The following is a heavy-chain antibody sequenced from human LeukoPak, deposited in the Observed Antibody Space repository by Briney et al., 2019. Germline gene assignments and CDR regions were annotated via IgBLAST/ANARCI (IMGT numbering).Heavy chain of an antibody. CDR2: INPASGDT. CDR1: GYTLTNYD. J-gene: IGHJ4*02. CDR3: ARSAQCDY. Sequence: ASVKVSCKASGYTLTNYDIHWVRQAPGQGLEWMGWINPASGDTNYAQRFLGRVTMTWDTSINTAYMELNRLKSNDTAVYYCARSAQCDYWGQGTLLTVSS. V-gene: IGHV1-2*02.